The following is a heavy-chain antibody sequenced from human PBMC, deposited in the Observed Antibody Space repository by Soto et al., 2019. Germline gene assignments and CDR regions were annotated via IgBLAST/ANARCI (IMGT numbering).Heavy chain of an antibody. J-gene: IGHJ3*01. V-gene: IGHV4-34*01. CDR3: ASDQETATWYAFDF. D-gene: IGHD2-15*01. CDR2: INHSGSP. Sequence: SETLSLTCAVYGGSFSSYYWSWIRQSPGKGLEWIGEINHSGSPIYNPSLKSRVTISVDTSKNQFSLKLSSVTAADTAVYYCASDQETATWYAFDFWGQGTMVTVSS. CDR1: GGSFSSYY.